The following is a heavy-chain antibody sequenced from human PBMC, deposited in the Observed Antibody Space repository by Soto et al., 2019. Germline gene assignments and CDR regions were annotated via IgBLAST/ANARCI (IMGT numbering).Heavy chain of an antibody. D-gene: IGHD2-8*01. CDR1: GFTFTSYD. CDR3: ARGQWDALDV. J-gene: IGHJ3*01. CDR2: IGTAGDT. V-gene: IGHV3-13*01. Sequence: EVQLVESGGGLVQPGGSLRLSCAASGFTFTSYDMHWVRQPTGKSLEWVSTIGTAGDTYYRDSVKGRFTVSRKYAKDYLYLQMNSLRAGDTAVYYCARGQWDALDVWGQGTMVTVSS.